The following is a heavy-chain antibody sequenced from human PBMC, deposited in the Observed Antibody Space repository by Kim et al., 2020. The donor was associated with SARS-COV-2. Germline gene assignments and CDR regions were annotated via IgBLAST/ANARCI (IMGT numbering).Heavy chain of an antibody. J-gene: IGHJ4*02. CDR3: AKDLKYCSSTSCFYDY. Sequence: SVKGRFTSSRDNSKNTLYLQMNSLRAEDTAVYYCAKDLKYCSSTSCFYDYWGQGTLVTVSS. D-gene: IGHD2-2*01. V-gene: IGHV3-23*01.